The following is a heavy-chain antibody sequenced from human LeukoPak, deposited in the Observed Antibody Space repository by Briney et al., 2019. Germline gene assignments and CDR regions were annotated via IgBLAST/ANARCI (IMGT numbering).Heavy chain of an antibody. J-gene: IGHJ3*02. Sequence: GGSLRLSCAASGFTVSSNYMSWVRQAPGKGLEWVSVIYSGGSTCYADSVKGRFTISRDNSKSTLYIQMNSLRAEDTAVYYCARERGYDGLRPNAFDIWGQGTMVTVSS. V-gene: IGHV3-53*01. CDR3: ARERGYDGLRPNAFDI. CDR1: GFTVSSNY. D-gene: IGHD3-22*01. CDR2: IYSGGST.